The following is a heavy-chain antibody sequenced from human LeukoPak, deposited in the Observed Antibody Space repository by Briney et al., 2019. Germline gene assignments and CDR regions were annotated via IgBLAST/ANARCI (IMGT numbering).Heavy chain of an antibody. CDR3: ARGGSMVRGVL. V-gene: IGHV3-53*01. Sequence: GGSLRLSCAVSGFTVSSDLMNWVRQAPGKGLEWVSAMNSGGDTYYADSVRGRFIISRDRSRNTLYLQMNSLGVDDTAVYYCARGGSMVRGVLWGQGTLVTVSS. CDR2: MNSGGDT. CDR1: GFTVSSDL. J-gene: IGHJ4*02. D-gene: IGHD3-10*01.